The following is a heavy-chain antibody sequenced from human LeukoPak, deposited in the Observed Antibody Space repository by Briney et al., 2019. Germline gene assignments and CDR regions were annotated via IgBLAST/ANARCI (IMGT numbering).Heavy chain of an antibody. CDR2: INTDGSST. Sequence: GGSLRLSCAASGFTFSSFWMHWVRHAPGKGVVWVSFINTDGSSTTYADSVKGRFTVSRDNAKNTLYLQMSGLRAEDTAVYYCAREWKKTGAFDYWGQGTLVTVSS. D-gene: IGHD1-1*01. CDR1: GFTFSSFW. V-gene: IGHV3-74*01. CDR3: AREWKKTGAFDY. J-gene: IGHJ4*02.